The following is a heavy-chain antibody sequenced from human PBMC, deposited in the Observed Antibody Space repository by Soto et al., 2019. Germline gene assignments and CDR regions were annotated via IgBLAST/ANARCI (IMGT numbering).Heavy chain of an antibody. D-gene: IGHD2-2*01. V-gene: IGHV4-39*01. J-gene: IGHJ5*02. CDR2: IYYSGST. CDR3: ARSERKGLGYCSSTSCWEQLGRKITWFDP. Sequence: PSETLSLTCTVSGGSISSSSYYWGWIRQPPGKGLEWIGSIYYSGSTYYNPSLKSRVTISVDTSKNQFSLKLSSVTAADTAVYYCARSERKGLGYCSSTSCWEQLGRKITWFDPWGQGTLVTVSS. CDR1: GGSISSSSYY.